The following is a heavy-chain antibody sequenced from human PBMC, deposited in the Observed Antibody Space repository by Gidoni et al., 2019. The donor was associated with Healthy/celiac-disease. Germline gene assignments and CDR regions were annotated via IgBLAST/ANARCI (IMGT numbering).Heavy chain of an antibody. D-gene: IGHD6-19*01. Sequence: QVQLQESGPGLVKPSQTLSLTCTVSGGPISNSSNYWSLIRQPAGKGLEWIGRIYTSGSTNYNPSLKSRVTISVDTSKNQFSLKLTSVTAADTAVYYCARDGPRGLVRSHDAFDLWGQGTMVTVSS. V-gene: IGHV4-61*02. CDR3: ARDGPRGLVRSHDAFDL. CDR1: GGPISNSSNY. CDR2: IYTSGST. J-gene: IGHJ3*01.